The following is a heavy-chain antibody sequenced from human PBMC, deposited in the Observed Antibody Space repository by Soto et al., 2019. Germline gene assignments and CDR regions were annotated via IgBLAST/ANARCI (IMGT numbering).Heavy chain of an antibody. D-gene: IGHD1-1*01. CDR2: TYFRSKWYN. J-gene: IGHJ5*02. V-gene: IGHV6-1*01. CDR3: AKVYNLWHNPGDAFDL. Sequence: SQTLSLTCAISGDSVSSNTASWNWIRQSPSRGLEWLGRTYFRSKWYNDYAVSVKSRIIINPDTSNNQFSLQLNSVTPEDTAVSFCAKVYNLWHNPGDAFDLCGQRFMAIVSS. CDR1: GDSVSSNTAS.